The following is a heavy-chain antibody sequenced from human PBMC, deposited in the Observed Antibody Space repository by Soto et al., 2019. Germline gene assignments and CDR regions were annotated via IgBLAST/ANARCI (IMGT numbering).Heavy chain of an antibody. CDR1: GFTVSSDY. V-gene: IGHV3-53*01. J-gene: IGHJ5*02. Sequence: EVQLVESGGGLIQHGGSLRLSCAASGFTVSSDYMSWVRQAPGKGLEWVSVIYTGGSTYYADSVKGRFTFSRDNSKNTLYLQMNSLRAEDTAVYYCSRAYDGNLALFDPWGQGTLVTVSS. D-gene: IGHD5-12*01. CDR3: SRAYDGNLALFDP. CDR2: IYTGGST.